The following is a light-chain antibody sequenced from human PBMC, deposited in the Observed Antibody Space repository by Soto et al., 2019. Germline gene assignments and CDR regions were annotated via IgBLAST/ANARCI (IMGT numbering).Light chain of an antibody. J-gene: IGLJ2*01. V-gene: IGLV1-47*01. CDR1: SSNIGSHY. CDR3: AAWDDSLSGPV. Sequence: QSVLTQPPSASGTPGQRVTISCSGSSSNIGSHYVYWYQQLPGTAPKLLIYRNNQRPSGVPDRFSGSKSGTSASLAISGLRSEDEDDYYCAAWDDSLSGPVFGGGTKLTVL. CDR2: RNN.